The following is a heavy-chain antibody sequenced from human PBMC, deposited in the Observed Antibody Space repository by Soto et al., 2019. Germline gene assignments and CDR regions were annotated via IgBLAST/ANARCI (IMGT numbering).Heavy chain of an antibody. J-gene: IGHJ4*02. CDR2: IIPILGIA. D-gene: IGHD2-15*01. CDR3: ASQAYCSGGSCYPDY. Sequence: QVQLVQSGAEVQKPGSSVKVSCKASGGTFSSYTISWVRQAPGQGLEWMGRIIPILGIANYAQKFQGRVTITADKSTSTAYMELSSLRSEDTAVYYCASQAYCSGGSCYPDYCGQGTLVTVSS. CDR1: GGTFSSYT. V-gene: IGHV1-69*02.